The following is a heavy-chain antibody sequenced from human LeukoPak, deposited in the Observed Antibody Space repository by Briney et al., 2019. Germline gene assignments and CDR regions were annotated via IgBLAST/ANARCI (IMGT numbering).Heavy chain of an antibody. CDR1: GFTFSSYA. CDR3: ARDGWGYQLLPGTALDP. CDR2: ISYDGSNK. Sequence: GSLRLSCAASGFTFSSYAMYWVRQAPGKGLEWVAVISYDGSNKYYADSVKGRFTISRDNSKNTLYLQMNSLRAEDTAVYYCARDGWGYQLLPGTALDPWGQGTLVTVSS. D-gene: IGHD2-2*01. J-gene: IGHJ5*02. V-gene: IGHV3-30-3*01.